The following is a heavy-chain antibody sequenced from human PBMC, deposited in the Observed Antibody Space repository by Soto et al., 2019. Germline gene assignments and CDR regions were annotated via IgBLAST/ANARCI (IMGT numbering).Heavy chain of an antibody. Sequence: ASVKVSCKVSGYTLTELSMHWVRQAPGKGLEWMGGFGPEDGETIYAQKFQGRVTMTEDTSTDTAYMELSSLRSEDTAVYYCARESYSSSGNWFDPWGQGTLVTVSS. CDR3: ARESYSSSGNWFDP. V-gene: IGHV1-24*01. CDR2: FGPEDGET. D-gene: IGHD6-6*01. CDR1: GYTLTELS. J-gene: IGHJ5*02.